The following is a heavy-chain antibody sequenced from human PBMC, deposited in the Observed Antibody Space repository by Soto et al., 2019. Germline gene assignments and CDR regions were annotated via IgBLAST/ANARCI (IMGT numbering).Heavy chain of an antibody. CDR1: GFTFGDYA. CDR2: IRSKAYGGTT. Sequence: PGGSLRLSCTASGFTFGDYAMSWFRQAPGKGLEWVGFIRSKAYGGTTEYAASVKGRFTISRDDSKSIAYLQMNSLKTEDTAVYYCTREDSSGWRNYYMDVWGKGTTVTVSS. D-gene: IGHD6-19*01. J-gene: IGHJ6*03. CDR3: TREDSSGWRNYYMDV. V-gene: IGHV3-49*03.